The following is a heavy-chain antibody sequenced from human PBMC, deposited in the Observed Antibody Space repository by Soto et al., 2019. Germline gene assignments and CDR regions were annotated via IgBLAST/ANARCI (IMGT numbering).Heavy chain of an antibody. J-gene: IGHJ3*02. D-gene: IGHD3-22*01. Sequence: GGSLRLSCAASGFTFSSYSMNWVRQAPGKGLEWVSSISSSSSYIYYADSVKGRFTISRDNAKNSLYLQMNSLRAEDTAVYYCARDLETPQSNYYDSSGYYYEAFDIWGQGTMVTVSS. CDR2: ISSSSSYI. CDR1: GFTFSSYS. CDR3: ARDLETPQSNYYDSSGYYYEAFDI. V-gene: IGHV3-21*01.